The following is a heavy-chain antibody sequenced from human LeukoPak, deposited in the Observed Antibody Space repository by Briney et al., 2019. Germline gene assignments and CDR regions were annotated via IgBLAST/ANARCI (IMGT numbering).Heavy chain of an antibody. CDR2: IYHSGST. CDR3: ARHVEDIVVVPAAEDY. J-gene: IGHJ4*02. D-gene: IGHD2-2*01. CDR1: GASLSVSGRN. Sequence: KTSETLSLTCTVSGASLSVSGRNWGWVRQPPGKGLEWIGSIYHSGSTYYNPSLKSRVTISVDTSKNQFSLKLSSVTAADTAVYYCARHVEDIVVVPAAEDYWGQGALVTVSS. V-gene: IGHV4-39*01.